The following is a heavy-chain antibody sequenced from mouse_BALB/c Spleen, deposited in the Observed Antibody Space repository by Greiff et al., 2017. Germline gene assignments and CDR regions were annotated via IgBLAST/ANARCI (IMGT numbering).Heavy chain of an antibody. V-gene: IGHV1S81*02. CDR3: ARGSDYGNYLFAY. D-gene: IGHD2-1*01. CDR2: INPSNGRT. CDR1: GYTFTSYW. Sequence: QVQLQQPGAELVKPGASVKLSCKASGYTFTSYWMHWVKQRPGQGLEWIGEINPSNGRTNYNEKFKSKATLTVDKSSSTAYMQLSSLTSEDSAVYYGARGSDYGNYLFAYWGQGTLVTVSA. J-gene: IGHJ3*01.